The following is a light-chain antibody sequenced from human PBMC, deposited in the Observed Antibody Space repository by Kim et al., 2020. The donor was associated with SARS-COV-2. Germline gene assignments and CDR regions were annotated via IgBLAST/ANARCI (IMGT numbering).Light chain of an antibody. J-gene: IGLJ2*01. CDR1: SLRRDY. CDR2: GKG. V-gene: IGLV3-19*01. CDR3: NSRDTSGYRVV. Sequence: SSELTQDPAVSVALGQTVRITCQGDSLRRDYASWFQQKPGQAPLLVIYGKGNRPSGIPDRFSGSNSGDTASLTITGAQAEDEADYYCNSRDTSGYRVVFG.